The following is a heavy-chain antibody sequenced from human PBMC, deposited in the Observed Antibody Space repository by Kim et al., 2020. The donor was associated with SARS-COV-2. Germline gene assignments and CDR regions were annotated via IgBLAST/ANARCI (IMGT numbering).Heavy chain of an antibody. V-gene: IGHV3-48*03. J-gene: IGHJ6*02. Sequence: GGSLRLSCAASGFTFSSYEMNWVRQAPGKGLEWVSYISSSGSTIYYADSVKGRFTISRDNAKNSLYLQMNSLRAEDTAVYYCARVKGCSSTSCYLSGYYYGMDVWGQGTTVTVSS. CDR1: GFTFSSYE. CDR2: ISSSGSTI. D-gene: IGHD2-2*01. CDR3: ARVKGCSSTSCYLSGYYYGMDV.